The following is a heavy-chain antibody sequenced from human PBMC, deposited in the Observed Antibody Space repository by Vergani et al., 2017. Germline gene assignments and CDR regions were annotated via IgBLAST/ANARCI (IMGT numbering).Heavy chain of an antibody. CDR3: ARDLSVGSYCSSTSCYTGFDY. D-gene: IGHD2-2*02. CDR1: GFTFIMHA. V-gene: IGHV3-23*01. Sequence: EVQLLESGGGLVQPGGSLRLSCAASGFTFIMHAMSWVRQAPGKGLEWVSIISDNGGTTYYADSVKGRFTISRDNSKDTLYLQMNSLRAEDTAVYYCARDLSVGSYCSSTSCYTGFDYWGQGTLVTVSS. J-gene: IGHJ4*02. CDR2: ISDNGGTT.